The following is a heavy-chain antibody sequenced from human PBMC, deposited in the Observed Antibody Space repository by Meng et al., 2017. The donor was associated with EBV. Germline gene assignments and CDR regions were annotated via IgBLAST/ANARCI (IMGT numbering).Heavy chain of an antibody. CDR3: ARSGATIFGVVIPTYYFDY. J-gene: IGHJ4*02. V-gene: IGHV1-3*01. CDR1: GYTFTGYA. CDR2: INAGNGNT. D-gene: IGHD3-3*01. Sequence: GSWLNSPGASVKFSGNASGYTFTGYAMHVVRQAPGQRLEWMGWINAGNGNTKYSQKFQGRVTITRDTSASTAYMELSSLRSEDTAVYYCARSGATIFGVVIPTYYFDYWGQGTLVTVSS.